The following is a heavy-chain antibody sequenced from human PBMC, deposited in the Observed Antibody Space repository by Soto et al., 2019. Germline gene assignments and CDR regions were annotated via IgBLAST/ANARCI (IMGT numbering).Heavy chain of an antibody. D-gene: IGHD3-22*01. CDR1: GFTFSSYG. CDR3: AKDPRGLLLEYYYGMDV. CDR2: ISYDGSNK. Sequence: QVQLVESGGGVVQPGRSLRLSCAASGFTFSSYGMHWVRQAPGKGLEWVAVISYDGSNKYYADSVKGRFTISRDNSKNTLYLQMNSLRAEDTAVYYCAKDPRGLLLEYYYGMDVWGQGTTVTVSS. J-gene: IGHJ6*02. V-gene: IGHV3-30*18.